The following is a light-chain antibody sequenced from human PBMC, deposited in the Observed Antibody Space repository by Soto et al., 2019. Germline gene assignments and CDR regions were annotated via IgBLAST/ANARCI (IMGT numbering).Light chain of an antibody. CDR3: QQYYSTPPT. CDR1: QNFLYSSNNKNY. Sequence: DIVMTESPDSLAVSLGERATINWKSSQNFLYSSNNKNYLAWYQQKPGQPPKLLIYWASARESGVLDRFSGSGSGTDFALTISSSQAEDVAVYYCQQYYSTPPTFGQGTKLEIK. CDR2: WAS. V-gene: IGKV4-1*01. J-gene: IGKJ2*01.